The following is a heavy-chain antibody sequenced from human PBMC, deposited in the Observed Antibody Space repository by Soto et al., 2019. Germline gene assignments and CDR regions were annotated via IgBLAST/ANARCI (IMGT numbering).Heavy chain of an antibody. CDR1: GGSISSYY. CDR2: IYYSGST. V-gene: IGHV4-59*01. Sequence: QVQLQESGPGLVKPSETLSLTCTVSGGSISSYYWSWIRQPPGKGLEWIGYIYYSGSTNYNPSLTSRVTISVATSKTQFSLTLSSVTAADTAVSYCARQAYIAAPMDVWGQGTTVTVSS. D-gene: IGHD6-13*01. J-gene: IGHJ6*02. CDR3: ARQAYIAAPMDV.